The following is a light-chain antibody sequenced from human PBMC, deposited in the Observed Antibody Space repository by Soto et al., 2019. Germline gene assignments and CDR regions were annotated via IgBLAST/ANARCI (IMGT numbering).Light chain of an antibody. Sequence: DIVMTQSPLSLPVTPGEPASISCRSSQSLLHSNGYNYLDWYLQKPGQSPQLLIYLGSNRASGVPDRFSGSVSGTDFTLKISRVEAEDVWVYYCMQALQTHTFGQGTKLEIK. CDR1: QSLLHSNGYNY. CDR3: MQALQTHT. V-gene: IGKV2-28*01. CDR2: LGS. J-gene: IGKJ2*01.